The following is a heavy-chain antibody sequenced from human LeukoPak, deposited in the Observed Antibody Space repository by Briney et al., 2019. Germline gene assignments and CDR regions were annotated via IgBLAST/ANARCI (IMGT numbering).Heavy chain of an antibody. Sequence: ASVKVSCKASGYTFTSYDINWVRQATGQGLECMGWMNPNSGNTGYAQKFQGRVTMTRNTSISTAYMELSSLRAEDTAVYYCARVGSSGWYENWFDPWGQGTLVTVSS. J-gene: IGHJ5*02. CDR1: GYTFTSYD. V-gene: IGHV1-8*01. D-gene: IGHD6-19*01. CDR3: ARVGSSGWYENWFDP. CDR2: MNPNSGNT.